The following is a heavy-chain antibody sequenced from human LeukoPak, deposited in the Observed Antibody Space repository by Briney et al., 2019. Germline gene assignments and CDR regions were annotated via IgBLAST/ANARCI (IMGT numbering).Heavy chain of an antibody. Sequence: SETLSLTCTVSGGSIGSDYWTWIRHPPGKGLEYVGYIYYTWGTNYNPYPTSQSTLSVATTKNHFSLKLSSVTAADAAVYFCAKYGDSGWVIDNWGQGTLVTVSS. CDR1: GGSIGSDY. CDR3: AKYGDSGWVIDN. V-gene: IGHV4-59*08. CDR2: IYYTWGT. D-gene: IGHD6-19*01. J-gene: IGHJ4*02.